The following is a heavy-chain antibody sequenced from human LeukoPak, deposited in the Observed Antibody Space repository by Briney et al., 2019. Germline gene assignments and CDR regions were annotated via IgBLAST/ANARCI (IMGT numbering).Heavy chain of an antibody. J-gene: IGHJ4*02. D-gene: IGHD3-10*01. CDR2: INPNSGGT. V-gene: IGHV1-2*02. CDR3: ARDLATLIRGFDS. Sequence: ASVKVSCKASGYTFTAYYMHWVRQAPGQGLEWMGWINPNSGGTYSAKKFQGRVTMTRDTSISTAYMELSSLRSDDTAVYYCARDLATLIRGFDSWGQGTLVTVSS. CDR1: GYTFTAYY.